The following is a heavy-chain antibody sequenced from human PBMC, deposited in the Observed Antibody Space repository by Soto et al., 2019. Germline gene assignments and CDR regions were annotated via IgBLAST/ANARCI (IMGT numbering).Heavy chain of an antibody. J-gene: IGHJ6*02. D-gene: IGHD3-10*01. CDR1: GGSFSGYY. V-gene: IGHV4-34*01. CDR2: INHSGST. CDR3: ARGRRTVRGATGLGYYYYYGMDV. Sequence: SETLSLTCAVYGGSFSGYYWSWIRQPPGKGLEWIGEINHSGSTNYNPSLKSRVTISVDTSKNQFSLKLSSVTAADTAVYYCARGRRTVRGATGLGYYYYYGMDVWGQGTTVTVSS.